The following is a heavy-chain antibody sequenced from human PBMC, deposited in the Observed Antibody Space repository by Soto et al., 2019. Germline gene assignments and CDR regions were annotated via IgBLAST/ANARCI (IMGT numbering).Heavy chain of an antibody. CDR1: GYTFTSYG. J-gene: IGHJ4*02. CDR3: GRGRDGDY. V-gene: IGHV1-18*01. Sequence: QVHLVQSGAEVKKPGASVKVSCKCSGYTFTSYGITWVRQAPGQGLEWMGWISAHNDNTDYAQKLQGRVTVTRDTSPSTAYLEPRGLRSDDTAVDYCGRGRDGDYWGQGALVTVSS. D-gene: IGHD6-6*01. CDR2: ISAHNDNT.